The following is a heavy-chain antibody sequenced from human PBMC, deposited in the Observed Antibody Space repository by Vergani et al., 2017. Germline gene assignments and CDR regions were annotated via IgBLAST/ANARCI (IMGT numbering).Heavy chain of an antibody. J-gene: IGHJ4*02. D-gene: IGHD1-26*01. CDR1: GYTFTSYD. CDR3: ARDHGPELVGATTSAGY. V-gene: IGHV1-8*01. CDR2: MNPNSGNT. Sequence: QVQLVQSGAEVKKPGASVKVSCKASGYTFTSYDINWVRQATGQGLEWMGWMNPNSGNTGYAQKFQGRVTMTTDTSTNTAHMELRSLRSGDTAVYYCARDHGPELVGATTSAGYWGQGTLVTVSS.